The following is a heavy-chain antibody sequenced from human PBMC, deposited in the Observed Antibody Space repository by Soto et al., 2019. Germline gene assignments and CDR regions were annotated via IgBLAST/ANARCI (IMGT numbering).Heavy chain of an antibody. D-gene: IGHD2-15*01. CDR1: GYNFIDYD. CDR3: ARNRYGSGLFDP. V-gene: IGHV1-8*01. Sequence: QVHLVQSGAEVKKPGASVKVSCKASGYNFIDYDINWVRQSTGQGLEWMGWMTPNSGNTGYAQKFQGRVTLTRDTSIGAAYMELSSLKSEDTAVYYCARNRYGSGLFDPWGQGTLVTVSS. J-gene: IGHJ5*02. CDR2: MTPNSGNT.